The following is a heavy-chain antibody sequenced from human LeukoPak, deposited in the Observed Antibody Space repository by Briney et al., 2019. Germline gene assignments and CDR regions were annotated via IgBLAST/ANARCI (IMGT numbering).Heavy chain of an antibody. CDR2: VTHSGIT. CDR1: GGSLSGYY. V-gene: IGHV4-34*01. J-gene: IGHJ4*02. CDR3: ARIYGDYSDFAY. Sequence: SETLSLTCAVYGGSLSGYYWSWIRQPPGKGLEWIGEVTHSGITNYNPSLKSRVTISEDTSKSQFSLKLSSVTAADTAVYYCARIYGDYSDFAYWGQGSPVTASS. D-gene: IGHD4-17*01.